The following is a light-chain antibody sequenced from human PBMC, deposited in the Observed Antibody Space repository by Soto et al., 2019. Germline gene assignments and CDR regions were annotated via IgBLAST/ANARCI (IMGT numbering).Light chain of an antibody. CDR1: SSDVGGYND. V-gene: IGLV2-11*01. J-gene: IGLJ2*01. CDR3: CSYAVSHLV. Sequence: QSALTQPRSVSGSPGQSVTISCTGTSSDVGGYNDVSWYQQHPGKAPKLMIYDVSKRPSGVPDRFSGSKSGNTASLTISGPQAEDEADYYCCSYAVSHLVFGGGTKLTVL. CDR2: DVS.